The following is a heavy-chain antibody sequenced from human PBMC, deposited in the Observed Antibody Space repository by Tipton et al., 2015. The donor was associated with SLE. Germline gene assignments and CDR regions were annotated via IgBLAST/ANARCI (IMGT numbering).Heavy chain of an antibody. CDR2: IYYSGST. V-gene: IGHV4-59*01. D-gene: IGHD3-3*01. CDR3: ARETYDFVSAYYIDY. J-gene: IGHJ4*01. Sequence: TLSLTCSVSGDSTNTYHWSWIRQPPGKGLEWIGYIYYSGSTSYNPSLKSRVTISVDTSKNHFSLKLTSVTAADTAVYYCARETYDFVSAYYIDYWGHGILVTVSS. CDR1: GDSTNTYH.